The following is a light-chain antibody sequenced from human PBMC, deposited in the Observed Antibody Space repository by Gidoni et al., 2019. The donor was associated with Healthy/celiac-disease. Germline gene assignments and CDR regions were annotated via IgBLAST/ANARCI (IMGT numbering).Light chain of an antibody. CDR1: QSISSW. CDR2: KAS. CDR3: QQYNSYWT. J-gene: IGKJ1*01. Sequence: DIQMTQYPPTLAASVGDRVTITCRASQSISSWLAWYQQKPGKAPKLLSYKASSLERGVPSRFSGIGSGTQFTLTISSLQPYDFATYSCQQYNSYWTFGQGTKVEIK. V-gene: IGKV1-5*03.